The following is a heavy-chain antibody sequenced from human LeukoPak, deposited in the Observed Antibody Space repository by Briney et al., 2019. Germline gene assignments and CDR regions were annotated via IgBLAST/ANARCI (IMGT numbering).Heavy chain of an antibody. J-gene: IGHJ3*02. D-gene: IGHD6-19*01. CDR3: ASTGYSSGWTLGAFDI. CDR1: GGSISSYY. CDR2: IYYSGST. V-gene: IGHV4-59*08. Sequence: PSETLSLTCTVSGGSISSYYWSWIRQPPGKGLEWIGYIYYSGSTSYNPSLKSRVTISLDTSKNQISLKLSSVTAADTAVYYCASTGYSSGWTLGAFDIWGQGTMVTVSS.